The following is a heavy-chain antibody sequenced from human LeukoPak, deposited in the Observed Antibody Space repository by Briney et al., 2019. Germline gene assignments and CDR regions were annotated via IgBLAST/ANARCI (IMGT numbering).Heavy chain of an antibody. CDR3: ATGLLTAIAGNFDY. Sequence: SGTLSLTCTVSGGSISSSSYYWGWIRQPPGKGLEWIGSIYYSGSTYYNPSLKSRVTISVDTSKNQFSLKLSSVTAAGTAVYYCATGLLTAIAGNFDYWGQGTLVTVSS. V-gene: IGHV4-39*01. CDR2: IYYSGST. CDR1: GGSISSSSYY. J-gene: IGHJ4*02. D-gene: IGHD2-21*02.